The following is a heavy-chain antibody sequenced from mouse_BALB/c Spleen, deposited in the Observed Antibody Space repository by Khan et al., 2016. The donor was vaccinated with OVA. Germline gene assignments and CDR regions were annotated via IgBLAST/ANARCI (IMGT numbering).Heavy chain of an antibody. D-gene: IGHD1-1*01. CDR1: GFTFSTYG. CDR2: ISSGGSYT. J-gene: IGHJ3*01. Sequence: EVELVESGGDLVKPGGSLKLSCAASGFTFSTYGMSWVRQTPDKRLEWVATISSGGSYTYYPDSVKGRFTISRDNAKNTLYLQMSSLKSEDTAMNYCARLAYYYGSEGFAYWGQGTLVTVSA. V-gene: IGHV5-6*01. CDR3: ARLAYYYGSEGFAY.